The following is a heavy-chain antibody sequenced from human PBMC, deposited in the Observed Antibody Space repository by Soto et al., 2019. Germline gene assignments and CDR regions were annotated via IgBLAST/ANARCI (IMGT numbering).Heavy chain of an antibody. V-gene: IGHV3-53*04. D-gene: IGHD2-8*01. CDR3: ARDPNGSGMDV. CDR1: GFTVSSNY. CDR2: IYSGGST. Sequence: EVQLVESGGGLVQPGGFLRLSCAASGFTVSSNYMSWVRKAPGKGLEWVSVIYSGGSTYYADSVKGRFTISRQNSKNTLYLQMKGLRADDTAVYYCARDPNGSGMDVWGQGTTVTVYS. J-gene: IGHJ6*02.